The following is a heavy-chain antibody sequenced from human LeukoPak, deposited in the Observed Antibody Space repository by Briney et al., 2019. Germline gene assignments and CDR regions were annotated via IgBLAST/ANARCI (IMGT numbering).Heavy chain of an antibody. CDR2: IYTSGST. J-gene: IGHJ4*02. CDR3: ARHERVSSSGWTLIDY. D-gene: IGHD6-19*01. CDR1: GGSISSYY. Sequence: PSETLSLTCTVSGGSISSYYWSWIRQPAGKGLEWIGRIYTSGSTNYNPSLKSRVTMSVDTSKNQFSLKLSSVTAADTAVYYCARHERVSSSGWTLIDYWGQGTLVTVSS. V-gene: IGHV4-4*07.